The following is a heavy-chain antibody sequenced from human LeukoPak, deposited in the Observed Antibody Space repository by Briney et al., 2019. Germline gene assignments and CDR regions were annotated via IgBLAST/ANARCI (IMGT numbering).Heavy chain of an antibody. V-gene: IGHV1-69*04. CDR1: GGTFSSYA. D-gene: IGHD3-22*01. J-gene: IGHJ3*02. Sequence: PVRVSCKASGGTFSSYAISWVRQAPGQGLEWMGRIIPILGIANYAQKFQGRVTITADKSTSTAYMELSSLRSEDTAVYYCARAAGSGYYYDSSGYFLDIWGQGTMVTVSS. CDR3: ARAAGSGYYYDSSGYFLDI. CDR2: IIPILGIA.